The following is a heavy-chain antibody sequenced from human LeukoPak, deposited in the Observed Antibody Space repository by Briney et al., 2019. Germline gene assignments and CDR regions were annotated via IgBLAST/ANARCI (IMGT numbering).Heavy chain of an antibody. Sequence: PGGSLRLSCAASGFTFSSYSMNWVRQAPGKGLEWVSYISSSSSTIYYADSVKGRFTISRDNAKNSLYLQMNSLRAEDTAVYYCAKRAYGSGSYSPNNWFDPWGQGTLVTVSS. CDR2: ISSSSSTI. D-gene: IGHD3-10*01. CDR1: GFTFSSYS. CDR3: AKRAYGSGSYSPNNWFDP. V-gene: IGHV3-48*01. J-gene: IGHJ5*02.